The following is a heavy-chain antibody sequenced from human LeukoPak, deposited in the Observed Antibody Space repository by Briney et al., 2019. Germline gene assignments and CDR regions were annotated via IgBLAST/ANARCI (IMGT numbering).Heavy chain of an antibody. V-gene: IGHV3-74*01. D-gene: IGHD2-21*02. CDR3: AKTDWFDP. Sequence: PGGSLRLSCAASGFTFSSYWMHWVRQAPGKGLVRVSRINSDGSSTSYADSVKGRFTISRDNAKNTLYLQMNSLRAEDTAVYYCAKTDWFDPWGQGTLVTVSS. J-gene: IGHJ5*02. CDR1: GFTFSSYW. CDR2: INSDGSST.